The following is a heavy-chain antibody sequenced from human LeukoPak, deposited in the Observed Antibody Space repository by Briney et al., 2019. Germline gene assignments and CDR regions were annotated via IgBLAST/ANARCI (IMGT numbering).Heavy chain of an antibody. Sequence: PSQTLSLTCTVSGGSISSGSYYWSWIRQPAGKGLEWIGRIYTSGSTNYNPSFKSRVSISVDTSKNQFSLKLSSVTAADTAVYYCARAGGIYYTIDYWGQGTLVTVSS. CDR3: ARAGGIYYTIDY. D-gene: IGHD1-26*01. CDR1: GGSISSGSYY. CDR2: IYTSGST. J-gene: IGHJ4*02. V-gene: IGHV4-61*02.